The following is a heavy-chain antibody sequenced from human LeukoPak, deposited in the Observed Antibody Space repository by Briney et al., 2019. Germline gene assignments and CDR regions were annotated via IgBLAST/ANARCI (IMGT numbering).Heavy chain of an antibody. CDR1: GFTFSRYA. Sequence: GGSLRLSCAASGFTFSRYAMSWVRQAPGKGREGVSGIGGSGGSTYYVDSVKGRFTISRDNSKNTLYLQMNSLRAEDTAVYYCAKTDDSSGYYYGIVYWGQGTLVTVSS. J-gene: IGHJ4*02. D-gene: IGHD3-22*01. CDR3: AKTDDSSGYYYGIVY. CDR2: IGGSGGST. V-gene: IGHV3-23*01.